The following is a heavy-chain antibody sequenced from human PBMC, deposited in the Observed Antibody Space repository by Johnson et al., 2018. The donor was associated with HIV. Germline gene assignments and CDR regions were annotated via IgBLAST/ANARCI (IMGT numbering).Heavy chain of an antibody. CDR1: GFTFSSNW. CDR3: ARVAPAHDAFDI. J-gene: IGHJ3*02. D-gene: IGHD2-2*01. V-gene: IGHV3-74*01. Sequence: VQLVESGGDLVQPGGSLRLSCVGSGFTFSSNWMHWVRQAPGKGLVWVSRINSDGSSTSYAESVTGRFTISRDNFKNTLFLQMNSLRVEDTAVYYCARVAPAHDAFDIWGQGTMVTVSS. CDR2: INSDGSST.